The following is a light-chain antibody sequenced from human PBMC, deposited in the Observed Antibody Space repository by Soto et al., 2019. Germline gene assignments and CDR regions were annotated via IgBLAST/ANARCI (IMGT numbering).Light chain of an antibody. V-gene: IGKV3-20*01. Sequence: EIVLTQSPGTLSLSPGEKATLSCRASQIVSSSYLAWYQQKPGQAPRLLIYGASSRATGIPDRFSGSGSGTDFTLTISRLEPEDFAVYYCQQYGSSPPLTFGGGTKV. CDR3: QQYGSSPPLT. CDR1: QIVSSSY. J-gene: IGKJ4*01. CDR2: GAS.